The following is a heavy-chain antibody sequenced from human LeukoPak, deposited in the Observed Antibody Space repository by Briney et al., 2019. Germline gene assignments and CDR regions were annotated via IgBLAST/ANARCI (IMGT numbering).Heavy chain of an antibody. V-gene: IGHV4-59*11. CDR2: INYSGNT. J-gene: IGHJ3*02. D-gene: IGHD4-17*01. CDR1: GGSISSHY. CDR3: ARDPTTVTKGFDI. Sequence: PSETLSLTCTVSGGSISSHYWTWIRQPPGKGLEWIGYINYSGNTKYNPSLKSRVTMSVDTSKNQFSLKLRSVTAADTAVYYCARDPTTVTKGFDIWGQGAMVTVSS.